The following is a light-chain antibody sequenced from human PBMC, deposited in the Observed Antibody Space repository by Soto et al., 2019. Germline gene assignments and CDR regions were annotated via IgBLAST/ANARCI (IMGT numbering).Light chain of an antibody. J-gene: IGLJ1*01. CDR3: CSYAGGSTSYV. V-gene: IGLV2-23*02. CDR2: EVN. Sequence: QSALPQPASVSGSPGQSITISCTGTSSDVGNYNLVSWYQQHPGKAPKLMIYEVNKRPSGVSNRFSGSRSGNTASLTISGLQAEDEADYSCCSYAGGSTSYVFGTGTKVTVL. CDR1: SSDVGNYNL.